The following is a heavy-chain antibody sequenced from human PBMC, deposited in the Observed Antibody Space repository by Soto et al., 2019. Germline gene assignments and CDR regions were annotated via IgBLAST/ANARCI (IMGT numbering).Heavy chain of an antibody. CDR2: ISSSSSYI. CDR1: GFTLSTYS. CDR3: ARDLDGLHDDTSGPFPRPG. V-gene: IGHV3-21*04. J-gene: IGHJ1*01. D-gene: IGHD3-22*01. Sequence: PGGSLRLSCAASGFTLSTYSMNWVRQAPGQGLEWVSSISSSSSYIYYADSVKGRFTISRDNAKNSLYLQMNSLRAEDTAVYYCARDLDGLHDDTSGPFPRPGWGQGTLVTVSS.